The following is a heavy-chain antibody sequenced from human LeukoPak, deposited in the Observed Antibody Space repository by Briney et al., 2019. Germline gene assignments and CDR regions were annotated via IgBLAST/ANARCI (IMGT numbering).Heavy chain of an antibody. Sequence: SETLSLTCTVSGGSIGSNYWTWIRQPPGKGLEYIGYIYYTGATNYNPSLKSRVTISVDTSKNQFSLKMTSVTAADTAVYFCAKYGNSGWVIDNWGQGTLVTVSS. CDR2: IYYTGAT. D-gene: IGHD6-19*01. J-gene: IGHJ4*02. CDR3: AKYGNSGWVIDN. CDR1: GGSIGSNY. V-gene: IGHV4-59*08.